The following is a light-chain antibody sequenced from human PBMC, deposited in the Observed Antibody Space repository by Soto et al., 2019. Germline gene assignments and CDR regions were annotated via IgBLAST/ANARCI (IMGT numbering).Light chain of an antibody. V-gene: IGLV2-14*01. CDR2: EVS. CDR1: SSDVGGYNY. Sequence: QSALTQPASVSGSPGQSITISCTGTSSDVGGYNYVSWYQQHPGKDPKLMIYEVSNRPSGVSNRFSGSKSGNTASLTISGLQAEDEADYYCSSYTNINTRACVFGTGTKLTVL. J-gene: IGLJ1*01. CDR3: SSYTNINTRACV.